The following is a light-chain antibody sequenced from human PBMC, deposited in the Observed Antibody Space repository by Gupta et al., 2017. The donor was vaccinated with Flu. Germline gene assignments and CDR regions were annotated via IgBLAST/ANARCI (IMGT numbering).Light chain of an antibody. Sequence: NCKSSQSVLFSTNNYNYLAWYQQKPGQPPKLLIYWASTRESGVPDRFSGSGSETDFTLTISSLQAEDVAVYYCQQFYSAPLTFGQGTKVEIK. J-gene: IGKJ1*01. CDR2: WAS. V-gene: IGKV4-1*01. CDR1: QSVLFSTNNYNY. CDR3: QQFYSAPLT.